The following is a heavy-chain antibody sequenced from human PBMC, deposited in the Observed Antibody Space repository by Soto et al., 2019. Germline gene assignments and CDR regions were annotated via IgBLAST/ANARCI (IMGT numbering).Heavy chain of an antibody. J-gene: IGHJ6*02. D-gene: IGHD1-1*01. CDR1: GFTFSYHA. CDR2: ISYDGDNK. Sequence: QVQLVESGGGVVQPGRSLRLSCAASGFTFSYHALNWVRQAPGKGLEWVAVISYDGDNKYIAESVKGRFTISRDNSKNTMSLQMNSLRAEDTAVYFCARGTTTSAFSAMDVWGQGTTVTVSS. V-gene: IGHV3-30-3*01. CDR3: ARGTTTSAFSAMDV.